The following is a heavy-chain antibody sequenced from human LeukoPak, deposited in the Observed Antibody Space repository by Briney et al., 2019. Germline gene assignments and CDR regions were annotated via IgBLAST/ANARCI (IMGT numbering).Heavy chain of an antibody. CDR2: IIPIFGTA. CDR1: GGTFSSYA. V-gene: IGHV1-69*13. Sequence: ASVKVSCKASGGTFSSYAISWVRQAPGQGLEWMGGIIPIFGTANYAQKFQGRVTITADESTSTAYMELSSLRSEDTAVYYCARGEGSGSYSDYWGQETLVTVSS. J-gene: IGHJ4*02. CDR3: ARGEGSGSYSDY. D-gene: IGHD3-10*01.